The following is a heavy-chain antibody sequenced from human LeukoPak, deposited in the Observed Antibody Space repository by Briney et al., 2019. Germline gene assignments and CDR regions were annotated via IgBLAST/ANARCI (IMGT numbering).Heavy chain of an antibody. CDR3: ARTEAAAGMLYYYYGMDV. D-gene: IGHD6-13*01. CDR2: IIPILGIA. J-gene: IGHJ6*02. V-gene: IGHV1-69*04. CDR1: GGTFSSYA. Sequence: SVKVSCKASGGTFSSYAISWVRQAPGQGVEWMGRIIPILGIANYAQKFQGRVTITADKSTSTAYMELSSLRSEDTAVYYCARTEAAAGMLYYYYGMDVWGQGTTVTVSS.